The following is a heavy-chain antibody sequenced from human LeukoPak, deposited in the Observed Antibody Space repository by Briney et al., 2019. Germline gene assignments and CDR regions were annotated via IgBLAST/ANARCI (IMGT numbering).Heavy chain of an antibody. CDR2: IYYSGSI. V-gene: IGHV4-31*11. D-gene: IGHD5-24*01. J-gene: IGHJ4*02. CDR3: ARRDGYKQFDF. CDR1: GGSIGSGGYY. Sequence: PQTLSLTCAVSGGSIGSGGYYWSWIRQHPGRGLEWIGYIYYSGSIYYNPSLKSRVSISMDMSKNQFSLNLRSVTAADTAMYFCARRDGYKQFDFWGQGTLVTVSS.